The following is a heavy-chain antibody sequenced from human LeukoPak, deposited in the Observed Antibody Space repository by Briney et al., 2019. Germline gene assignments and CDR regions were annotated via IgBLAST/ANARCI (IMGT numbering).Heavy chain of an antibody. D-gene: IGHD3-10*01. CDR2: RDGDDDK. CDR1: GFSLSTSGMG. V-gene: IGHV2-70*11. CDR3: ARMGSGPGSPCYYFDY. Sequence: SGPALVKPTQTLTLTCTFSGFSLSTSGMGVSWIRQPPGEALEWLARRDGDDDKYSSSSLKTMLTISKDSSKNLVVLTMTNMDPVDTATYYCARMGSGPGSPCYYFDYWGQGTLVTVSS. J-gene: IGHJ4*02.